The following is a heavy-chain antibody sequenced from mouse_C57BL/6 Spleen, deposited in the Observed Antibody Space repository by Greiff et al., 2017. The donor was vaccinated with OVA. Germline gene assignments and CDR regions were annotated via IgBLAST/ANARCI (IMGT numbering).Heavy chain of an antibody. V-gene: IGHV1-52*01. CDR3: ARFSITTVVVDY. CDR2: IDPSDSET. D-gene: IGHD1-1*01. CDR1: GYTFTSYW. Sequence: QVHVKQPGAELVRPGSSVKLSCKASGYTFTSYWMHWVKQRPIQGLEWIGNIDPSDSETHYNQKFKDKATLTVDKSSSTAYMQLSSLTSEDSAVYYCARFSITTVVVDYWGQGTTLTVSS. J-gene: IGHJ2*01.